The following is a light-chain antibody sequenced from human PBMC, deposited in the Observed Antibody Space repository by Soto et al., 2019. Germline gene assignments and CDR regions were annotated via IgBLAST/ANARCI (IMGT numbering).Light chain of an antibody. V-gene: IGKV3-15*01. CDR1: QSVSSN. CDR2: GAS. Sequence: EIVMTQSPATLSVSPGERATLSCRASQSVSSNLAWYQQKPGQAPRLLIYGASTRATGIPARFSGSGSGTDFTLTISSLQPEEFATYYCQQSYSTPWTVGQGTKVDIK. J-gene: IGKJ1*01. CDR3: QQSYSTPWT.